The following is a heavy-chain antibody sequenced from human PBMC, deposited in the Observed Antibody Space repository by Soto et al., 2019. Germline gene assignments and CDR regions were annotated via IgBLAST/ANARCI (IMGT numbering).Heavy chain of an antibody. CDR3: AKDGPGGYDLALFDY. D-gene: IGHD5-12*01. V-gene: IGHV3-30*18. Sequence: GESLKISCAASGFTFSSYGMHWVRQAPGKGLEWVAVISYDGSNKYYADSVKGRFTISRDNSKNTLYLQMNSLRAEDTAVYYCAKDGPGGYDLALFDYWGQGTLVTVSS. J-gene: IGHJ4*02. CDR2: ISYDGSNK. CDR1: GFTFSSYG.